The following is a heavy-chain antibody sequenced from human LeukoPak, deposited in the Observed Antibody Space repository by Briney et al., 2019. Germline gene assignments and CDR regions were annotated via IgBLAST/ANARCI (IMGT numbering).Heavy chain of an antibody. Sequence: ASVKVSRKASGYTFTSYGISWVRRAPGQGLEWMGWISAYNGNTNYAQKLQGRVTMTTDTSTSTAYMELRSLRSDDTAVYYCARSAEGGLWFGESPLQYWGQGTLVTVSS. CDR1: GYTFTSYG. D-gene: IGHD3-10*01. CDR3: ARSAEGGLWFGESPLQY. J-gene: IGHJ4*02. V-gene: IGHV1-18*01. CDR2: ISAYNGNT.